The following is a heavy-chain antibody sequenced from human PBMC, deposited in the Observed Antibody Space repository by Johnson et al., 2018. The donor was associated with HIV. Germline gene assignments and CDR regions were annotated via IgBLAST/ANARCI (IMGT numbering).Heavy chain of an antibody. J-gene: IGHJ3*02. CDR2: INWNGGTT. CDR1: GFTFDDYG. Sequence: VQLVESGGGVVRPGGSLRLSCAASGFTFDDYGMNWVRQAPGKGLELVSGINWNGGTTGYADSVKGRFTISRDNAKNSLYLQMNSLRAEDTALYYCAREGNSGSYLENNAFDIWGQGTTVTVSS. D-gene: IGHD1-26*01. V-gene: IGHV3-20*04. CDR3: AREGNSGSYLENNAFDI.